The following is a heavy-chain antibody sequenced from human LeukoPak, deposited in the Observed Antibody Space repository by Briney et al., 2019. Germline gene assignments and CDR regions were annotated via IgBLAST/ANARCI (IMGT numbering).Heavy chain of an antibody. CDR1: GFTFSSYR. D-gene: IGHD1-26*01. CDR2: ITSSSSYI. V-gene: IGHV3-21*01. J-gene: IGHJ4*02. CDR3: ARDHGTYQLLDSFDY. Sequence: PGGSLRLSCAASGFTFSSYRMNWVRQAPGKGLEWVSSITSSSSYIYYADSVKGRFTLSRDNAKDSLYLQMNSLRAEDTAVYYCARDHGTYQLLDSFDYWGQGTLVTVSS.